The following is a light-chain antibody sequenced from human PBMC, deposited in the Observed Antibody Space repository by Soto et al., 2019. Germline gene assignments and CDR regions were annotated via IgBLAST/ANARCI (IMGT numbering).Light chain of an antibody. Sequence: EIVLTQSPGTLSLSPGERATLSCRASQSVSSNNLAWYQQKPGQAPRLLIHGASSRATGIPDRFSGSGSGTDFTLTISRLEPEDFAVYYCQQYGSSPITFGQGTKLEI. CDR2: GAS. CDR3: QQYGSSPIT. CDR1: QSVSSNN. V-gene: IGKV3-20*01. J-gene: IGKJ2*01.